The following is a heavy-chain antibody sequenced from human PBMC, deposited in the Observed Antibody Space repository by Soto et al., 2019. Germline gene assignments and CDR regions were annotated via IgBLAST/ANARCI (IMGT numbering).Heavy chain of an antibody. CDR2: MNPNSGNT. CDR3: ARGIVLRYFDWLAPGDAFDI. Sequence: GASVKVSCKASGYTFTSYDINWVRQATGQGLEWMGWMNPNSGNTGYAQKYQGRVTMTRNTSISTAYMELSSLRSEDTAVYYCARGIVLRYFDWLAPGDAFDIWGQGTMVTVSS. CDR1: GYTFTSYD. D-gene: IGHD3-9*01. V-gene: IGHV1-8*01. J-gene: IGHJ3*02.